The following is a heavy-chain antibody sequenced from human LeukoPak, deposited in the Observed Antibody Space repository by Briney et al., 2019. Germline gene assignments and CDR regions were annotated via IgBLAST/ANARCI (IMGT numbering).Heavy chain of an antibody. Sequence: GGSLRLSCAASGFTFSSYAMSWVRQAPGKGLEWVSAISGSGGSTYYADSVKGRFTISRGNSKNTLYLQMNSLRAEDTAVYYCAKDSGIAAAGIHTRWGQGTLVTVSS. CDR1: GFTFSSYA. J-gene: IGHJ4*02. D-gene: IGHD6-13*01. V-gene: IGHV3-23*01. CDR2: ISGSGGST. CDR3: AKDSGIAAAGIHTR.